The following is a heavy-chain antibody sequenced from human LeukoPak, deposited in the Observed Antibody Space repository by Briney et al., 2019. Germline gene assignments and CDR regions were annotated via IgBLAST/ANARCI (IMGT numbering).Heavy chain of an antibody. CDR3: ATDTGGGGSVPYYFDY. CDR2: VSSYNGNT. V-gene: IGHV1-18*01. Sequence: ASVKVSCKASGYTFTNYGISWVRQAPGQGLEWMGWVSSYNGNTNYAQKAQGRVTMTTDTSTSAAYMELRSLRSDDTAVYYCATDTGGGGSVPYYFDYWGQGTLVTVSS. J-gene: IGHJ4*02. D-gene: IGHD5-12*01. CDR1: GYTFTNYG.